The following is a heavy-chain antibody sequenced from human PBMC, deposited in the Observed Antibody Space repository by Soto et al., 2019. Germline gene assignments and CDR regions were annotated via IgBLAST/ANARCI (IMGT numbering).Heavy chain of an antibody. Sequence: QVQLEQSGPGLVKPAQTLSLTCKISGGSITSVNHYWSWIRQSPGEGLEWIGYIFDSGATHYNPSPKGQVTISGDASQSQFSLTIHSVTAADTAVYYCAREVSGTGAFDYWGQGTLVTVSS. CDR2: IFDSGAT. J-gene: IGHJ4*02. CDR3: AREVSGTGAFDY. CDR1: GGSITSVNHY. V-gene: IGHV4-31*02. D-gene: IGHD2-8*02.